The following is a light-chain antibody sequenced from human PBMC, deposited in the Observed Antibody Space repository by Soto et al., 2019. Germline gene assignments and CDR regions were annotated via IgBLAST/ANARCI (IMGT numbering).Light chain of an antibody. J-gene: IGKJ1*01. CDR3: QQSYRTPRT. Sequence: DIQMTQSPSYLSASVGDRVTITCRASQSISSYLNWYQQKPGKAPKLLIYAASSLQSVVPSRFSGGGSGTDLTLTISSLQPEDFATYFCQQSYRTPRTFRQGTDVNIK. V-gene: IGKV1-39*01. CDR2: AAS. CDR1: QSISSY.